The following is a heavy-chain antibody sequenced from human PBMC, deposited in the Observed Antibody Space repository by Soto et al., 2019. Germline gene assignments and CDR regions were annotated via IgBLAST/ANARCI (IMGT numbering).Heavy chain of an antibody. CDR1: GYSFISYA. Sequence: ASVKVSCKASGYSFISYAMHWVRQAPGQNLEWMGWISTGNGNTKYSQKFQGRVTITSDTSASTAYMELSSLRSEDTAVYFCARELDPYYGGNSLSLDCWGQGTLVTVSS. D-gene: IGHD4-17*01. V-gene: IGHV1-3*04. J-gene: IGHJ4*02. CDR2: ISTGNGNT. CDR3: ARELDPYYGGNSLSLDC.